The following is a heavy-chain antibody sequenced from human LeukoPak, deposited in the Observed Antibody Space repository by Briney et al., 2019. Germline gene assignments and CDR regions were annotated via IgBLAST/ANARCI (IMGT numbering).Heavy chain of an antibody. CDR1: GDSVSSNSVA. CDR2: TCYRSKWYN. CDR3: ARDHSGYDYFDY. D-gene: IGHD5-12*01. J-gene: IGHJ4*02. Sequence: SQTLSLTCAISGDSVSSNSVAWNWIRQSPSRGLEWLGRTCYRSKWYNGYAVSVKSRITINADTPKNQFSLHLNSVTPEDTAVYYCARDHSGYDYFDYWGQGTLVTVSS. V-gene: IGHV6-1*01.